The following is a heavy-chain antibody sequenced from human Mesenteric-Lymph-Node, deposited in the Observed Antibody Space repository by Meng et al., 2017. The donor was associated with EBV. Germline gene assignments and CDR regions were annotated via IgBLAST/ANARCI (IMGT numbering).Heavy chain of an antibody. CDR2: IYYSGST. CDR1: DGSVSSGSYY. D-gene: IGHD1-26*01. CDR3: ARLDRWELLRGLVY. J-gene: IGHJ4*02. V-gene: IGHV4-61*01. Sequence: QASGPALVKPSQTLSLTCPVSDGSVSSGSYYWSWIRQPPGKGLEWIGYIYYSGSTNYTPSLKSRVTISVDTSKNQFSLKLSSVTAADTAVYYCARLDRWELLRGLVYWGQGTLVTVSS.